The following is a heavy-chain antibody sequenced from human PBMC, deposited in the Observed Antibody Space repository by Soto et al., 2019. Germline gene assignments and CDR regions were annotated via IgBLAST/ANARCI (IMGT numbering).Heavy chain of an antibody. CDR2: ISSSSSYI. V-gene: IGHV3-21*01. Sequence: PGGSLRLSCAASGFTFSSYSMNWVRQAPGKGLEWVSSISSSSSYIYYADSVKGRFTISRDNAKNSLYLQMNSLRAEDTAVYYCARDSLLYSSSSPFYYGMDVWGQGTTVTVSS. CDR1: GFTFSSYS. J-gene: IGHJ6*02. CDR3: ARDSLLYSSSSPFYYGMDV. D-gene: IGHD6-6*01.